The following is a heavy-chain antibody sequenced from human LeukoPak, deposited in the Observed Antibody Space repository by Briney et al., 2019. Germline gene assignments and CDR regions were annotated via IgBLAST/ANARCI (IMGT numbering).Heavy chain of an antibody. D-gene: IGHD3-10*01. V-gene: IGHV4-30-4*08. CDR1: GGSISSGDYY. CDR3: ATYYGSGRRDFDY. J-gene: IGHJ4*02. CDR2: IYYSGST. Sequence: SQTLSLTCTVSGGSISSGDYYWSWIRQPPGKGLEWIGYIYYSGSTYYNPSLMSRVTISVDTSKNQFSLKLSSVTAADTAVYYCATYYGSGRRDFDYWGQGTLVTVSS.